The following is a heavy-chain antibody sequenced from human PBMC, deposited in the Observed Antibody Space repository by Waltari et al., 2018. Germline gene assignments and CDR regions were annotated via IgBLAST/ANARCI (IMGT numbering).Heavy chain of an antibody. J-gene: IGHJ4*02. CDR2: IIPISDTA. Sequence: QVHLVQCGAERKRLGPWVTVSGMASGGTFNTYAINGVRQAPGLGLEWMGRIIPISDTAGYAQKFQDRVTFTADSATGTAYMELSSLRPDDTGMYYCAGPRGIHLWSFDDWGQGTLVIVSS. CDR1: GGTFNTYA. V-gene: IGHV1-69*04. CDR3: AGPRGIHLWSFDD. D-gene: IGHD5-18*01.